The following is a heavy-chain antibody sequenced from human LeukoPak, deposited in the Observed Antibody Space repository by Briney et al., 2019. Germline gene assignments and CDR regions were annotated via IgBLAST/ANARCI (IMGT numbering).Heavy chain of an antibody. V-gene: IGHV3-66*01. J-gene: IGHJ4*02. CDR3: ARILTSFTVPDY. D-gene: IGHD1-14*01. CDR2: IFSDDRT. Sequence: GGSLRLSCAASGITVSSNHMSWVRQAPGKGLEWVSVIFSDDRTYYADSVKGRLTVSRDNSKNTLYLQMNSLRDEDTALYYCARILTSFTVPDYWGQGTLVTVSS. CDR1: GITVSSNH.